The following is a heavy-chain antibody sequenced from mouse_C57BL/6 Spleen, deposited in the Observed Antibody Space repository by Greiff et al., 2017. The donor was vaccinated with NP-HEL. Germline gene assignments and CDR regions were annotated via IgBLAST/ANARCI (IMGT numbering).Heavy chain of an antibody. Sequence: LVESGAELVRPGTSVKVSCKASGYAFTNYLIEWVKQRPGQGLEWIGVINPGSGGTNYNEKFKGKATLTADKSSSTAYMQLSSLTSEDSAVYFCARWAYDGYQPFAYWGQGTLVTVSA. V-gene: IGHV1-54*01. CDR2: INPGSGGT. D-gene: IGHD2-3*01. CDR1: GYAFTNYL. CDR3: ARWAYDGYQPFAY. J-gene: IGHJ3*01.